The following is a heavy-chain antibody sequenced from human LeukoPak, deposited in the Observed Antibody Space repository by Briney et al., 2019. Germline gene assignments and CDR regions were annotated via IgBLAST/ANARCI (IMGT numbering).Heavy chain of an antibody. CDR2: IYHSGST. D-gene: IGHD3-22*01. CDR3: ARRYDSGSGYYTFDY. J-gene: IGHJ4*02. CDR1: GYSISSGYY. V-gene: IGHV4-38-2*01. Sequence: SETPSLTCAVSGYSISSGYYWGWIRQPPGKGLEWIGSIYHSGSTYYNPSLESRVTISVDTSKNQFSLKLSSVTAADTAVYYCARRYDSGSGYYTFDYWGQGTLVTVSS.